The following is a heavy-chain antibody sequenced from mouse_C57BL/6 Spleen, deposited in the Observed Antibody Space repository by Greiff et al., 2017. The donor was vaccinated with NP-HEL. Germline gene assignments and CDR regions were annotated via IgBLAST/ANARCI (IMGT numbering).Heavy chain of an antibody. CDR1: GFTFSDYG. CDR2: ISSGSSTI. D-gene: IGHD2-13*01. J-gene: IGHJ2*01. Sequence: DVQLVESGGGLVKPGGSLKLSCAASGFTFSDYGMHWVRQAPEKGLEWVAYISSGSSTIYYADTVKGRFTISRDNAKNTLFLQMTSLRSEDTAMYYCARGGPDSLGYFDHWGQGTTLTVSS. V-gene: IGHV5-17*01. CDR3: ARGGPDSLGYFDH.